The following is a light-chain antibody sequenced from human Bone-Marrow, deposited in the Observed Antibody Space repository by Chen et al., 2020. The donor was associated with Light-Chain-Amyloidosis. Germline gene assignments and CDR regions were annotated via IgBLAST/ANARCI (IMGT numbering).Light chain of an antibody. CDR3: QVWDRSSDRPV. J-gene: IGLJ3*02. CDR1: NIGSTS. Sequence: SYVLTQPSSVSVAPGQTATIACGGNNIGSTSVHWYQQTPGQAPLLVVYDDSDRPSGIPERLSGSNSGNAATRASRRVEAGDEADEYCQVWDRSSDRPVFGGWTKLTVL. CDR2: DDS. V-gene: IGLV3-21*02.